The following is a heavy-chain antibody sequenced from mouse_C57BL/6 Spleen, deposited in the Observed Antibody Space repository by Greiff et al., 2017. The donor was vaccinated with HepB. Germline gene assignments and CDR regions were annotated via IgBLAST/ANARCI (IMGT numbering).Heavy chain of an antibody. CDR1: GFTFSSYA. Sequence: EVQLVESGEGLVKPGGSLKLSCAASGFTFSSYAMSWVRQTPEKRLEWVAYISSGGDYTYYADTVKGRYTISRDNARNTLYLQMSSLKSEDTAVYYCTRVAIYYGYDCAMDDWGQGTSGTVSS. D-gene: IGHD2-2*01. V-gene: IGHV5-9-1*02. CDR2: ISSGGDYT. CDR3: TRVAIYYGYDCAMDD. J-gene: IGHJ4*01.